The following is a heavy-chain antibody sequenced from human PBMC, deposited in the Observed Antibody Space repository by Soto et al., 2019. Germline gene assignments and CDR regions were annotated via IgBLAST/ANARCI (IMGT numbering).Heavy chain of an antibody. D-gene: IGHD3-16*01. CDR1: GGSFSDYY. CDR3: ARALGSFES. V-gene: IGHV4-34*12. J-gene: IGHJ3*02. Sequence: QVQLQQWGAGLLKPSETLSLTCAVYGGSFSDYYWSWIRQPPGKGLEWIGEILHTGNTNYNPSLKSRVTVSVDTSKNQFSLEMNSVTAADTAMYYCARALGSFESWGQGTMVTVSS. CDR2: ILHTGNT.